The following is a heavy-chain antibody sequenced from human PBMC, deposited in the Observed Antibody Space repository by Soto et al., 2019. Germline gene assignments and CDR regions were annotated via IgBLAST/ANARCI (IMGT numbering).Heavy chain of an antibody. J-gene: IGHJ4*02. CDR1: GGSISSYY. Sequence: SETLSLTCTVSGGSISSYYWSWIRQPPGKGLEWIGYIYYSGSTNYNPSLKSRVTISVDTSKNQFSLKLSSVTAADTAVYYCEIREYRRPPAPFVYCCPAPLVTLSS. D-gene: IGHD6-6*01. V-gene: IGHV4-59*08. CDR3: EIREYRRPPAPFVY. CDR2: IYYSGST.